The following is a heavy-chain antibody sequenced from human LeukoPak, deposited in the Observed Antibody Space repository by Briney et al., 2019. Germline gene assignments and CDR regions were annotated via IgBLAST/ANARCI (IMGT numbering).Heavy chain of an antibody. J-gene: IGHJ4*02. Sequence: GESLKISCAASGFTFSSYGMHWVRQAPGKGLEWVAFIRYDGSNKYYADSVKGRFTISRDNSKNTLYLQMNSLRAEDTAVYYCAKDRWLALYYFDYWGQGTLVTVSS. V-gene: IGHV3-30*02. CDR3: AKDRWLALYYFDY. CDR1: GFTFSSYG. D-gene: IGHD6-19*01. CDR2: IRYDGSNK.